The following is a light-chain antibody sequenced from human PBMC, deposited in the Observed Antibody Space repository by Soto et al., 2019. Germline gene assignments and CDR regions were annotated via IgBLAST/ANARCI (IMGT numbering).Light chain of an antibody. V-gene: IGLV2-23*01. CDR3: CSYADTVWV. CDR1: SSDVGGYKL. J-gene: IGLJ3*02. CDR2: EDT. Sequence: QSVLTQPASVSGSPGQSITISCTGTSSDVGGYKLVSWYQQYPGKAPKLILYEDTKRPSGVSNRFSGSKSGNTASLTISGLQAEYEADYHCCSYADTVWVFVGGTKVTVL.